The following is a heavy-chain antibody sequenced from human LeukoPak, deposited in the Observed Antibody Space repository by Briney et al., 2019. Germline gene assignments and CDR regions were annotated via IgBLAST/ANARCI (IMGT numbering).Heavy chain of an antibody. J-gene: IGHJ4*02. Sequence: PSETLSLTCTVSGGSISSYYWGWIRQPPGKGLEWIGSIYYSGSTYYNPSLKSRVTISVDTSKNQFSLKLSSVTAADTAVYYCARRTLIRGVDYWGQGTLVTVSS. CDR2: IYYSGST. CDR1: GGSISSYY. D-gene: IGHD2/OR15-2a*01. CDR3: ARRTLIRGVDY. V-gene: IGHV4-39*01.